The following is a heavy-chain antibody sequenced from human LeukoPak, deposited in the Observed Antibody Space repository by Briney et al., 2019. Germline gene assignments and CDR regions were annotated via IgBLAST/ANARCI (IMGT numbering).Heavy chain of an antibody. CDR1: GYTFTDSY. Sequence: ASVKVSCRASGYTFTDSYMHWVRQAPGQGLERMGRVNPANGATLYAQKFQGRVTMTGDTSVSTAYLELSSLGSDDTAVYYCTRTGGHDYWGQGTLVTVSS. CDR3: TRTGGHDY. J-gene: IGHJ4*02. CDR2: VNPANGAT. V-gene: IGHV1-2*02. D-gene: IGHD2-8*02.